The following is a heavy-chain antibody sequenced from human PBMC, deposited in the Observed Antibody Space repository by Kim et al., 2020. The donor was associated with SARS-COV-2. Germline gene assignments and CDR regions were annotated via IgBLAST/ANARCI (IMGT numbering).Heavy chain of an antibody. CDR1: GYSFTSYW. CDR3: ARHFSRSLAYLLNWFDP. Sequence: GESLKISCKGSGYSFTSYWISWVRQMPGKGLEWMGRIDPSDSYTNYSPSFQGHVTISADKSISTAYLQWSSLKASDTAMYYCARHFSRSLAYLLNWFDPWGQGTLVTVSS. V-gene: IGHV5-10-1*01. D-gene: IGHD6-13*01. CDR2: IDPSDSYT. J-gene: IGHJ5*02.